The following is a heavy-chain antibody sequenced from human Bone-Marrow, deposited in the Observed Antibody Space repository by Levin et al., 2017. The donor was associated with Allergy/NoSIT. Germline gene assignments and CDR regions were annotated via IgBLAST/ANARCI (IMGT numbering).Heavy chain of an antibody. Sequence: GASVKVSCKASGYTFTGYYIHWVRQAPGQGLEWMGWINPHAGGTNYAQNFQGRVTMTRDTSINTVYMELSSLTSDDTAGYFCARDAHYNSGPESFDYWGQGALVTVSS. CDR3: ARDAHYNSGPESFDY. CDR1: GYTFTGYY. J-gene: IGHJ4*02. V-gene: IGHV1-2*02. CDR2: INPHAGGT. D-gene: IGHD6-19*01.